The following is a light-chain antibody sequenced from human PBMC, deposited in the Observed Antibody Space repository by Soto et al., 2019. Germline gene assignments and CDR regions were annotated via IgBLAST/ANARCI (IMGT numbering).Light chain of an antibody. Sequence: DIQMTQSPSSLSASVGDRVIVTCRASQSIANYLNWYQQKPGTAPNLLIYAASSLQSGVPSRFSGSGSGTDFTLTISSLQPEDFATYTCQQSYHSPWTFGQGTKMEVK. V-gene: IGKV1-39*01. CDR3: QQSYHSPWT. CDR1: QSIANY. CDR2: AAS. J-gene: IGKJ1*01.